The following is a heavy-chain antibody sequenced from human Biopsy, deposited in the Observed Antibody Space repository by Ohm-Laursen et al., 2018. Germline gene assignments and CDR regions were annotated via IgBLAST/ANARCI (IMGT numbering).Heavy chain of an antibody. CDR1: GFTFSDDY. CDR3: ARDVEGFYSYAMDV. Sequence: GSLRLSCAASGFTFSDDYMDWVRQAPGKGLEWVGRTRSKASSYTTQYAASVRGRFTISRDDSENSLSLQMNSLRAEDTAVYYCARDVEGFYSYAMDVWGQGTTVTVSS. V-gene: IGHV3-72*01. J-gene: IGHJ6*02. D-gene: IGHD5-24*01. CDR2: TRSKASSYTT.